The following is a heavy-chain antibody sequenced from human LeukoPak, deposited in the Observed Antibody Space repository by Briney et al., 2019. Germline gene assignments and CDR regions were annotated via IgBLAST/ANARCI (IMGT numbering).Heavy chain of an antibody. Sequence: ASVKVSCKASGYTFTSYAMHWVRQAPGQRLEXXXXXXXGNGNTKYSQKFQGRVTITRDTSASTAYMELSSLRSEDTAVYYCARDLGYCSGGSCTEFIYWGQGTLVTVSS. CDR1: GYTFTSYA. V-gene: IGHV1-3*01. CDR3: ARDLGYCSGGSCTEFIY. D-gene: IGHD2-15*01. CDR2: XXXGNGNT. J-gene: IGHJ4*02.